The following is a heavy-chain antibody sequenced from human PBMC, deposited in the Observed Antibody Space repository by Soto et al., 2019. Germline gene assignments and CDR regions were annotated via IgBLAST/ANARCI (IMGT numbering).Heavy chain of an antibody. V-gene: IGHV1-3*01. CDR2: INAGNGNT. CDR3: ARAPLAGGDYDFDY. Sequence: VXSVKVSCKASVYTFTSYAMHWVRQAPGQRLEWMGWINAGNGNTKYSQKFQGRVTITRDTSASTAYMELSSLRSEYTAVYYCARAPLAGGDYDFDYWGQGTLVTVSS. D-gene: IGHD4-17*01. CDR1: VYTFTSYA. J-gene: IGHJ4*02.